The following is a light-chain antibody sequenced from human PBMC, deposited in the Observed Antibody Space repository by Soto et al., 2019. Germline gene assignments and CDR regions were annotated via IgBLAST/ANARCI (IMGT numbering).Light chain of an antibody. CDR1: SSDIGGYNY. J-gene: IGLJ1*01. CDR2: SVT. V-gene: IGLV2-14*03. CDR3: SSYRDNSRTHV. Sequence: QSALTQPASVSGSPGQSITISCTGTSSDIGGYNYVSWYQQHPGKAPKVMIYSVTNRPSGVSSRFSGSKSGNTASLTISGLQAEDEADYYCSSYRDNSRTHVFGTGTKVTVL.